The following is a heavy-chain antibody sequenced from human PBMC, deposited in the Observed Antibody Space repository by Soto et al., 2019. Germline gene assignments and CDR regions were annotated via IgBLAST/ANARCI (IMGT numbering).Heavy chain of an antibody. V-gene: IGHV1-18*01. Sequence: ASVKVSCKASGYTFTSYGISWVRQAPGQGLEWMGWISAYNGNTNYAQKLQGRVTMTTDTSTSTAYMELRSLRSDDTAVYYCERNADSDGYYSAPNVDYWGQGTLVTVSS. CDR1: GYTFTSYG. D-gene: IGHD3-22*01. CDR3: ERNADSDGYYSAPNVDY. J-gene: IGHJ4*02. CDR2: ISAYNGNT.